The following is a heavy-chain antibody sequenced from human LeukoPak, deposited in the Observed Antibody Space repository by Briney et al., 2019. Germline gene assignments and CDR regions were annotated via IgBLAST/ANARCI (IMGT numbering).Heavy chain of an antibody. CDR1: GGSISSSNW. Sequence: PSGTLSLTCAVSGGSISSSNWWSWVRQPPGKGLEWIGEIYHSGSTNYNPSLKSRVTISVDKSKNQFSLKLSSVTAADTAVYYCARVGPLGYCSSTSCDGYYFDYWGQGTLVTVSS. CDR3: ARVGPLGYCSSTSCDGYYFDY. V-gene: IGHV4-4*02. D-gene: IGHD2-2*01. CDR2: IYHSGST. J-gene: IGHJ4*02.